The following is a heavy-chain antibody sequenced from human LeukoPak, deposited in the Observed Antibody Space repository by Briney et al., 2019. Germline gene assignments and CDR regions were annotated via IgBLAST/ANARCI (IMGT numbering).Heavy chain of an antibody. CDR1: GGSFSGYY. D-gene: IGHD4-23*01. CDR3: ARDPTTVVTTPYYFDF. V-gene: IGHV4-34*01. Sequence: SETLSLTCAVYGGSFSGYYWSWIRQPPGKGLEWIGEINDRGHTNYNPSLKNRVTISVETSKNQFSLKLSSLTAADTAVYYCARDPTTVVTTPYYFDFWGQGTLVTVSS. CDR2: INDRGHT. J-gene: IGHJ4*02.